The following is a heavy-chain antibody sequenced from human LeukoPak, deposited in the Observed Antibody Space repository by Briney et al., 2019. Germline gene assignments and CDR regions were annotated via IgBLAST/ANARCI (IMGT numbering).Heavy chain of an antibody. Sequence: SETLSLTCIVSGSSISSGYYWGWIRQPPGKGLEWIGSIYHSGSTYYNPSRKSRVTISVDTSKNQFSLKLSSVTAADTAVYYCASFYGSGFSFDYWGQGTLVTVSS. CDR3: ASFYGSGFSFDY. CDR1: GSSISSGYY. D-gene: IGHD3-10*01. CDR2: IYHSGST. J-gene: IGHJ4*02. V-gene: IGHV4-38-2*02.